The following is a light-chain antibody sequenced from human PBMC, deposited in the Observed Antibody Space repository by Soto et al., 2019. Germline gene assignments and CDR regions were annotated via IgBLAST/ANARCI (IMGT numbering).Light chain of an antibody. CDR2: EVS. CDR1: SSDIGTYDY. J-gene: IGLJ1*01. V-gene: IGLV2-14*01. CDR3: SSSTNSLYV. Sequence: QSVLTQPASVSGSPGQSITISCTGTSSDIGTYDYVSWYQQYPGKVPKLMIYEVSNRPSGVSIRFSGSKSGNTASLTISGLQAEDEADYYCSSSTNSLYVFGTGTKVTVL.